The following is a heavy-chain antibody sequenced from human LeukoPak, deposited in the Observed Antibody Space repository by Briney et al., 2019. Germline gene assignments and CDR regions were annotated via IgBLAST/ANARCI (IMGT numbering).Heavy chain of an antibody. CDR3: ARDRAYKGAAGLHDY. D-gene: IGHD6-13*01. V-gene: IGHV3-33*08. CDR2: IWYDGSNK. CDR1: GFTFSTYA. Sequence: GGSLRLSCAAFGFTFSTYAMSWVRQAPGKGLEWVAVIWYDGSNKYYADSVKGRFTISRDNSKNTLYLQMNSQRAEDTAVYYCARDRAYKGAAGLHDYWGQGTLVTVSS. J-gene: IGHJ4*02.